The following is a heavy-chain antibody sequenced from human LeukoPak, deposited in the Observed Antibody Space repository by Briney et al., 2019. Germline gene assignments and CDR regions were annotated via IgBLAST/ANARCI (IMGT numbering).Heavy chain of an antibody. J-gene: IGHJ4*02. V-gene: IGHV1-8*01. CDR3: ARGRRYCSSTSCYLSFDY. CDR2: MNPNSGNT. CDR1: GYTFTSYD. D-gene: IGHD2-2*01. Sequence: ASVKVSCKASGYTFTSYDINWVRQATGQGLEWMGWMNPNSGNTGYAQKFQGRVTMTMNTSISTAYMELSSLRSEDTAVYYCARGRRYCSSTSCYLSFDYWGQGTLVTVSS.